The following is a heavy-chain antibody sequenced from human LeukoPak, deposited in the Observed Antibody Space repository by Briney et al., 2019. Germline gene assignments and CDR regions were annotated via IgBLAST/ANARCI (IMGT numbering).Heavy chain of an antibody. D-gene: IGHD2-2*01. V-gene: IGHV3-48*03. Sequence: GGSLRLSCAASGFTFSSYEMNWVRQAPGKGLEWVSYISSSGSTIYYADSVKGRFTISRDNAKNSLYLQMNSLRAEDTAVYYCARVGYCSSTSCRSRWFDPWGQGTLVTVSS. CDR1: GFTFSSYE. CDR3: ARVGYCSSTSCRSRWFDP. CDR2: ISSSGSTI. J-gene: IGHJ5*02.